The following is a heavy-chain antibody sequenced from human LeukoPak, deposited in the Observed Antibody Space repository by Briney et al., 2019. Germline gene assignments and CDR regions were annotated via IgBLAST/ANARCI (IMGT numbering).Heavy chain of an antibody. D-gene: IGHD3-10*01. Sequence: GESLKISCKGSGYSFTSYWIGWVRQMPGKGLEWMGIIYPGDSDTRYSPSFQGQVTISAVKSISTAYLQWSSLKASDTAMYYCAISSGSGSYYNVPMDVWGQGTTVTVSS. CDR3: AISSGSGSYYNVPMDV. J-gene: IGHJ6*02. CDR2: IYPGDSDT. CDR1: GYSFTSYW. V-gene: IGHV5-51*01.